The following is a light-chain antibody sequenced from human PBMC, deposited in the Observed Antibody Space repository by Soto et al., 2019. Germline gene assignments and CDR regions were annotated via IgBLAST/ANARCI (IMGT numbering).Light chain of an antibody. CDR2: KAS. J-gene: IGKJ1*01. V-gene: IGKV1-5*03. Sequence: DIQMTQSPSTLSASVGDRVTITCRGSQSISSWLAWYQQKPGKASKLLIHKASSLETGVPSRFSGSGSGTEFTLTISSLQPDDFATYYCQQYNSYPRTFGQGTKVEIK. CDR3: QQYNSYPRT. CDR1: QSISSW.